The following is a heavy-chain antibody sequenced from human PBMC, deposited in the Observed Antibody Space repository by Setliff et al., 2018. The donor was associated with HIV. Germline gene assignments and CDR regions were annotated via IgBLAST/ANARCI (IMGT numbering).Heavy chain of an antibody. Sequence: ASVKVSCKASGYSFTGHSVHWLRQAPGLGPEWLAVVNTRKGDAIVARNFQGRVTLARDTSTNTVYMELISLTSEDTAVYYCARDRVFGVTFPVYCFDTWGQGTRVTVSS. V-gene: IGHV1-46*01. D-gene: IGHD3-3*01. CDR3: ARDRVFGVTFPVYCFDT. J-gene: IGHJ4*02. CDR1: GYSFTGHS. CDR2: VNTRKGDA.